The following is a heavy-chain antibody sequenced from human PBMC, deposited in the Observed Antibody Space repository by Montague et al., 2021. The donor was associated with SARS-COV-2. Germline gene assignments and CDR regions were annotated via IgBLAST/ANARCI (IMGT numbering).Heavy chain of an antibody. V-gene: IGHV4-59*01. CDR3: ATTLPMLGGDTPNWFDP. CDR2: INYSGRT. J-gene: IGHJ5*02. CDR1: GDSISSYY. Sequence: SETLSLTCHVSGDSISSYYYNWIRQSPGKGLEWIGFINYSGRTNYNSSPTSRTTLSLDTSKTQISLKVNSVTAADTAIYYCATTLPMLGGDTPNWFDPWGQGTLVTVSS. D-gene: IGHD2/OR15-2a*01.